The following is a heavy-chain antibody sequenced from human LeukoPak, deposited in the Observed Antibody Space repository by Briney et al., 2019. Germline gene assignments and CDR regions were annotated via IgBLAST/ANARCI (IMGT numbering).Heavy chain of an antibody. V-gene: IGHV3-30*04. CDR3: ARGFYFDN. J-gene: IGHJ4*02. CDR1: GFSLRGYA. CDR2: ISFDAGNT. Sequence: GGSLRLSCAASGFSLRGYAVHWVRQAPSKGLELIASISFDAGNTYYADSMKGRITISRDNSNDLLYLQMDSLGPEETAVYYCARGFYFDNWDQGTPVTVSS.